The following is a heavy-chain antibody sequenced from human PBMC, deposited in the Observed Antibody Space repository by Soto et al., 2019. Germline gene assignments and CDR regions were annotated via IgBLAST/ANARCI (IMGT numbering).Heavy chain of an antibody. D-gene: IGHD2-15*01. V-gene: IGHV4-31*03. CDR1: CYSISNVYSY. Sequence: SDTLSLTCPFSCYSISNVYSYWRWVRQNPGKGLEWIGHIYHSGRTYYNPSLKSRVTISVDTSKNQFSLNLSSVTAADTAVYYCARWVEVSLDYFDSWGQGTPVTVS. J-gene: IGHJ4*02. CDR2: IYHSGRT. CDR3: ARWVEVSLDYFDS.